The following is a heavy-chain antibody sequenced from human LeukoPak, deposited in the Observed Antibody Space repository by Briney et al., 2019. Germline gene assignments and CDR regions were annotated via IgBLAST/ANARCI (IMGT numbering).Heavy chain of an antibody. Sequence: GGSLRLSCAASGFTFSSYAMSWVRQAPGKGLEWVSYISSSGTTIYYADSVKGRFTISRDNAKNSLYLQMNSLRAEDTAVYYCARRRDSGSLQHFDYWGQGTLVTVSS. CDR2: ISSSGTTI. J-gene: IGHJ4*02. CDR1: GFTFSSYA. CDR3: ARRRDSGSLQHFDY. V-gene: IGHV3-48*04. D-gene: IGHD1-26*01.